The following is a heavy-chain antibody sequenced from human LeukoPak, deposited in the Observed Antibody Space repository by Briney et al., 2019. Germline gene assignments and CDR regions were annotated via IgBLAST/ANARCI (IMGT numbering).Heavy chain of an antibody. CDR2: MSGSGSDI. CDR3: AKTDCTSSSCYTIDY. CDR1: GFTFSDYY. Sequence: PGGSLRLSCAASGFTFSDYYMGWIRQAPGKGLEGVSYMSGSGSDIYYADSVKGRFTISRDNAKNSLYLQMNSLRAEDTAVYYCAKTDCTSSSCYTIDYWGQGTLVTVSS. J-gene: IGHJ4*02. D-gene: IGHD2-2*02. V-gene: IGHV3-11*01.